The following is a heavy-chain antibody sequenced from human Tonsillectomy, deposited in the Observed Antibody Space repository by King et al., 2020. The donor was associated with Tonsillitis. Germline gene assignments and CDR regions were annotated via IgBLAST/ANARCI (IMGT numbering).Heavy chain of an antibody. D-gene: IGHD3-22*01. V-gene: IGHV3-7*03. CDR2: IKQDGSEK. CDR3: ARGGWYYYDSSGIPVDF. J-gene: IGHJ4*02. CDR1: GFTFSSYW. Sequence: VQLVESGGGLVQPGGSLRLSCAASGFTFSSYWMTWVRQAPGKGLEWVANIKQDGSEKYYVDSVKGRFTISRDNAKNSLYLQMNSLRAEDTAVYFCARGGWYYYDSSGIPVDFWGQGTLVTVSS.